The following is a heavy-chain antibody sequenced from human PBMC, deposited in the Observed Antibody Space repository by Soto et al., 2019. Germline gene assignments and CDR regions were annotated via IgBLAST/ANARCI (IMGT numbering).Heavy chain of an antibody. CDR2: MFYGVST. J-gene: IGHJ4*02. Sequence: SQTLSLTCTVSGSSINSSGYYWGWIRQPPGKGLEWIGSMFYGVSTYYNPSLKSRVTVSVDTSKNQFSMNLRSVTAADTAVYYCARLPSRHLVDYWGQGTLVTV. CDR1: GSSINSSGYY. V-gene: IGHV4-39*01. D-gene: IGHD3-3*02. CDR3: ARLPSRHLVDY.